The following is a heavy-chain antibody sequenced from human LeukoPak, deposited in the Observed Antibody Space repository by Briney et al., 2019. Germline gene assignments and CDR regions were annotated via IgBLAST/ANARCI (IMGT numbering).Heavy chain of an antibody. Sequence: PSETLSLTCTVSGYSISSGYYWGWIRQPPGKGLEWIGSIYHSGSTYYNPSLKSRVTISVDTSKNQFSLKLSSVTAADTAVYYCARFSDVTYFDYWGQGTLVTVSS. CDR1: GYSISSGYY. CDR2: IYHSGST. D-gene: IGHD2/OR15-2a*01. V-gene: IGHV4-38-2*02. CDR3: ARFSDVTYFDY. J-gene: IGHJ4*02.